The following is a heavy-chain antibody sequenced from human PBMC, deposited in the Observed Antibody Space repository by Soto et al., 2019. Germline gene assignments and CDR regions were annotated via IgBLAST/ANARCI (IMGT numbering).Heavy chain of an antibody. Sequence: VKVSCKTSGGTFSSYAISWVRQAPGQGLEWMGGIVPIVDTSTYAQKFQGRVTITADESTSTAYMELSSLRSEETAIYYCARFRAPPDVGGKGTPAPLSA. CDR2: IVPIVDTS. CDR3: ARFRAPPDV. D-gene: IGHD3-10*01. CDR1: GGTFSSYA. J-gene: IGHJ6*04. V-gene: IGHV1-69*01.